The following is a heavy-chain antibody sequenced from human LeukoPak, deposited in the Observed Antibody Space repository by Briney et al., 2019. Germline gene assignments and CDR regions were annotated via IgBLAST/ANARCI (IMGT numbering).Heavy chain of an antibody. D-gene: IGHD3-10*01. Sequence: MASETLSLTCTVSGRSISNSYWSWIRQPPGKGLEWIGYIYYSGSGSTNHNPSLKSRVTISVDTSKNHFSLKLSSVTAADTAVYYCARLRPSGMGGGFDYWGQGTLVTVSS. CDR2: IYYSGSGST. J-gene: IGHJ4*02. CDR1: GRSISNSY. V-gene: IGHV4-59*01. CDR3: ARLRPSGMGGGFDY.